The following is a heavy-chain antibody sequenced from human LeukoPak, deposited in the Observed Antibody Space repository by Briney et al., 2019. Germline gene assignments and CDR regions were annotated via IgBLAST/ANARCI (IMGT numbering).Heavy chain of an antibody. CDR2: IYCSGST. D-gene: IGHD5-12*01. V-gene: IGHV4-39*01. CDR3: LRLYSGYDSDFDD. Sequence: SETLSLTCTVSGGSISSNTYYWGWIRQPPGKGLEWIGSIYCSGSTYYNPSLKSRVTISIDMSKHQFFLKLTSVTAADTAIYYCLRLYSGYDSDFDDWAQGTQVTVSS. J-gene: IGHJ4*02. CDR1: GGSISSNTYY.